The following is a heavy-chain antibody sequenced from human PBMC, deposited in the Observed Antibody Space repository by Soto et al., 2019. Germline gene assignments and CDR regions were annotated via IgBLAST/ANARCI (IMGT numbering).Heavy chain of an antibody. J-gene: IGHJ6*02. V-gene: IGHV1-46*01. D-gene: IGHD3-10*01. CDR2: INPSGGST. CDR1: GYTFTSYY. Sequence: ASVKVSFKASGYTFTSYYMHWVRQAPGQGLEWMGIINPSGGSTSYAQKFQGRVTMTRDTSTSTVYMELSSLRSEDTAVYYCARLRFGDYYYYGMDVWGQGTTVTVSS. CDR3: ARLRFGDYYYYGMDV.